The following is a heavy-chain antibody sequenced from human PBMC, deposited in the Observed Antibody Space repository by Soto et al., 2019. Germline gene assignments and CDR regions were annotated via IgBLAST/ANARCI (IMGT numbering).Heavy chain of an antibody. CDR3: TTCLTAAPRRFDP. Sequence: EVHLVESGGGLVKPGGSLRLSCVASGFTFTNAWMIWVRQAPGKGLEWAGRIKSKPDGGTTDYAAPVKGRFTISRDDSKNTVYLEMNSLKSEDTAVYYCTTCLTAAPRRFDPWGQGTLVTVSS. J-gene: IGHJ5*02. CDR2: IKSKPDGGTT. V-gene: IGHV3-15*07. D-gene: IGHD2-21*02. CDR1: GFTFTNAW.